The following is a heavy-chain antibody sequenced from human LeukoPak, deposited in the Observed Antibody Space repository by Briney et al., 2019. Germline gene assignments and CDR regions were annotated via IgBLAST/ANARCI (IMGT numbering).Heavy chain of an antibody. V-gene: IGHV3-21*01. J-gene: IGHJ3*02. D-gene: IGHD6-19*01. Sequence: GGSLRLSCAASGFTFSSYSMNWVRQAPGKGLEWVSSISSSSSYIYYADSVKGRFTISRDNAKNSLYLQMNSLRAEDTAVYYCAGGSGWYDDGDAFDIWGQGTMVTVSS. CDR1: GFTFSSYS. CDR3: AGGSGWYDDGDAFDI. CDR2: ISSSSSYI.